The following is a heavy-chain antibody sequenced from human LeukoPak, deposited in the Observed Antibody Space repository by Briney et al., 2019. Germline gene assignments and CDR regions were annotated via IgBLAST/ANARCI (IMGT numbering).Heavy chain of an antibody. CDR1: GFTFSSYA. Sequence: GGSLRLSCAASGFTFSSYAMSWVRQAPGKGLEWVSVIGGGGGSAYYGDSAKGRSTISRDSSESTLYLQMNSLRAEDTAVYYCAKSVAGINAPLDYWGQGTLVTVSS. J-gene: IGHJ4*02. CDR3: AKSVAGINAPLDY. D-gene: IGHD6-19*01. CDR2: IGGGGGSA. V-gene: IGHV3-23*01.